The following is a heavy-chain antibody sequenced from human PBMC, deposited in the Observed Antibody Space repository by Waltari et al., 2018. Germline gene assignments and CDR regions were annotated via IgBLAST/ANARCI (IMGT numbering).Heavy chain of an antibody. CDR3: AREEGGENWFDP. D-gene: IGHD3-10*01. CDR2: IYYSGST. Sequence: QLQLQESGPGLVKPSETLSLTCTVSGGSISSSSYYWGWIRQPPGKGLEWIGSIYYSGSTYYNPSLKSRVTISVDTSKNQFSLKLSSVTAADTAVYYCAREEGGENWFDPWGKGTLVTVSS. CDR1: GGSISSSSYY. V-gene: IGHV4-39*07. J-gene: IGHJ5*02.